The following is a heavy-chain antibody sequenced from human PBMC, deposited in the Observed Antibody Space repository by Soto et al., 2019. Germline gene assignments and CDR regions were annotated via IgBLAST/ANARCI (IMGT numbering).Heavy chain of an antibody. V-gene: IGHV3-30*03. D-gene: IGHD2-15*01. CDR2: ISYESIST. CDR3: AREAGCSGTNCNVYFDY. J-gene: IGHJ4*01. CDR1: RLTCSTYG. Sequence: GGSLRLSCVASRLTCSTYGMHWVRQAPGKGLEWVAVISYESISTVYRDSVRGRFTISRDNSRNTLYLHMNSLTPEDTAVYYCAREAGCSGTNCNVYFDYWGLGTLVTVSS.